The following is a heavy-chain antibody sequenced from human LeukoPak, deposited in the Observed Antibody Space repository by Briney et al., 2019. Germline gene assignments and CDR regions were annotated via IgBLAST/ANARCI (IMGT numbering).Heavy chain of an antibody. CDR3: TRDPLYGALDS. D-gene: IGHD4-17*01. CDR1: GFTFGSYW. J-gene: IGHJ4*02. Sequence: GGSLRLSCVASGFTFGSYWMTWVLQAPGKGLEWVANIQPDGSQGLYVDSVKGRFIISRDNAKKSLYLQMNSLRAEDTAVYYCTRDPLYGALDSWGQGTLVTVSS. V-gene: IGHV3-7*01. CDR2: IQPDGSQG.